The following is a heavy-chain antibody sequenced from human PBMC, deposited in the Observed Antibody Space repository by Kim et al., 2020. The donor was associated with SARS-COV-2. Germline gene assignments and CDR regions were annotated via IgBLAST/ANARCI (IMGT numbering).Heavy chain of an antibody. CDR2: GGTT. J-gene: IGHJ4*02. Sequence: GGTTDYAAPVKGRFTISRDDSKNTLYLQMNSLKTEDTAVYYCTTGARRLYWGQGTLVTVSS. CDR3: TTGARRLY. V-gene: IGHV3-15*01. D-gene: IGHD6-25*01.